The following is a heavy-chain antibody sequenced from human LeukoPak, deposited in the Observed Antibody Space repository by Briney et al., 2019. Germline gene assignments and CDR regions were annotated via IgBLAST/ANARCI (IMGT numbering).Heavy chain of an antibody. CDR2: INHSGST. CDR1: GGSFSGYY. D-gene: IGHD3-10*01. J-gene: IGHJ4*02. V-gene: IGHV4-34*01. Sequence: PSETLSLTCAVYGGSFSGYYWSWIRQPPGKGLEWIGEINHSGSTNYNPSLKSRVTISVDTSKNQFSLKLSSVTAADTAVYYCARRRCGYGSGSYYCNQNMRWSGTYYFDYWGQGTLVTVSS. CDR3: ARRRCGYGSGSYYCNQNMRWSGTYYFDY.